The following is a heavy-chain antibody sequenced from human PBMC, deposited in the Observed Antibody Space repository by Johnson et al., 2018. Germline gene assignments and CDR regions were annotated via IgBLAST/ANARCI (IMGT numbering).Heavy chain of an antibody. CDR3: VRDKSRGRTFDF. Sequence: VQLVESGGGVVQPGRSXRLSCAASGFTFSSYVMHWVRQAPGKGLEWVALISYDGSKKYSADSVKGRFTISRDNSKNTLYLQLNSLRAEDTAVYYCVRDKSRGRTFDFWGQGTKVTVSS. CDR1: GFTFSSYV. J-gene: IGHJ3*01. CDR2: ISYDGSKK. D-gene: IGHD1-26*01. V-gene: IGHV3-30*03.